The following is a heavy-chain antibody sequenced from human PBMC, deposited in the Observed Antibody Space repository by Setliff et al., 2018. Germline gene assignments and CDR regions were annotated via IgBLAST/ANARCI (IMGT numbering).Heavy chain of an antibody. CDR2: INPSSGRT. Sequence: VASVKVSCKASGYTFTSHYMHWVRQAPGLGLEWMGTINPSSGRTSYAQKFQGRVTMDRDTSTSTVYMDMSSLRSEDTAVYYCARDVFPYHYEGAFDIWGQGTMVTVSS. D-gene: IGHD3-22*01. CDR3: ARDVFPYHYEGAFDI. J-gene: IGHJ3*02. CDR1: GYTFTSHY. V-gene: IGHV1-46*01.